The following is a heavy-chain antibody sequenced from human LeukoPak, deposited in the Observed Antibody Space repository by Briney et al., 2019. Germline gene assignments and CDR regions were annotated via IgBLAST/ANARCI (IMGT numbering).Heavy chain of an antibody. V-gene: IGHV3-23*01. D-gene: IGHD3-3*01. Sequence: GGSLRLSCAASGFTFSSYAMSWVRQAPGKGLEWVSAISGSGGSTYYADSVKGRFTISRDNCKNTLYLQMNSLRAEDTAVYYCAKAPRGFWSGYYPDYWGQGTLVTVPS. J-gene: IGHJ4*02. CDR2: ISGSGGST. CDR1: GFTFSSYA. CDR3: AKAPRGFWSGYYPDY.